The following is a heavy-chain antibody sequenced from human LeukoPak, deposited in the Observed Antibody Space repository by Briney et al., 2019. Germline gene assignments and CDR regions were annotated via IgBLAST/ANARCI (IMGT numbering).Heavy chain of an antibody. J-gene: IGHJ4*02. CDR2: INPNSGGT. V-gene: IGHV1-2*02. CDR1: GYTFTGYY. CDR3: ARVPTYCSGGSCYRTDY. D-gene: IGHD2-15*01. Sequence: ASVKVTCKASGYTFTGYYMHWVRQAPGQGLEWMGWINPNSGGTNYAQKFQGRVTMTRDTSISTACMELSRLRSDDTAVYYCARVPTYCSGGSCYRTDYWGQGTLVTVSS.